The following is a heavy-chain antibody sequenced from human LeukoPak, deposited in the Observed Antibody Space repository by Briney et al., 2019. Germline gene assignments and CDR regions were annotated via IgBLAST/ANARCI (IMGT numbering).Heavy chain of an antibody. CDR2: IYYSGST. Sequence: SETLSLTCFVSNHSVSANFYYWGWIRQPPGKGLEWIGSIYYSGSTYYNPSLKSRVTISVDTSKNQFSLKLSSVTAADTAVYYCASQYYYGSGSYYNGLTKIDYWGQGTLVTVSS. V-gene: IGHV4-39*01. J-gene: IGHJ4*02. D-gene: IGHD3-10*01. CDR1: NHSVSANFYY. CDR3: ASQYYYGSGSYYNGLTKIDY.